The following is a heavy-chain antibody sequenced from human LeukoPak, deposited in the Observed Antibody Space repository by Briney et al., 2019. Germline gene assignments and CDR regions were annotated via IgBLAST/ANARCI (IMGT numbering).Heavy chain of an antibody. J-gene: IGHJ4*02. CDR3: ARGYYYDSSGYYLY. V-gene: IGHV4-34*01. CDR2: INHSGST. D-gene: IGHD3-22*01. Sequence: PSETLSLTCAVYGGSFSGYYWSWIRQPPGKGLEWIGEINHSGSTNYNPSLKSRVTISVDTSKNQFSLKLSSVTAADTAVYYCARGYYYDSSGYYLYWGQGTLVTVSS. CDR1: GGSFSGYY.